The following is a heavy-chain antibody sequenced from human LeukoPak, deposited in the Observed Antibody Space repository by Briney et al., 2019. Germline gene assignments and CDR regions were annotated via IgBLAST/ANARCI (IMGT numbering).Heavy chain of an antibody. CDR3: ARHTLYGSGSYYVYYVDY. Sequence: ASVKVSCKASGYTFTSYGISWVRQAPGQGLEWMGWISAYNGNTNYAQKLQGRVTMTTDTSTSAAYMELRSLRSDDTAVYYCARHTLYGSGSYYVYYVDYWGQGTLVTVSS. V-gene: IGHV1-18*01. D-gene: IGHD3-10*01. CDR2: ISAYNGNT. J-gene: IGHJ4*02. CDR1: GYTFTSYG.